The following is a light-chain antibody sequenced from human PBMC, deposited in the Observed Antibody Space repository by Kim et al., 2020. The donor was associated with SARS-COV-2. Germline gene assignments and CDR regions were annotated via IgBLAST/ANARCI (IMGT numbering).Light chain of an antibody. V-gene: IGLV2-14*03. J-gene: IGLJ1*01. CDR2: DVS. CDR3: SSYTSSNTYV. CDR1: SGDVGGYNY. Sequence: QSALTQPASVSGSPGQSIALSCTGTSGDVGGYNYVSWYQQHPGKAPKLIIYDVSNRPSGVSNRFSGSKSGNTASLTISGLQAEDEADYYCSSYTSSNTYVFGAGTKVTVL.